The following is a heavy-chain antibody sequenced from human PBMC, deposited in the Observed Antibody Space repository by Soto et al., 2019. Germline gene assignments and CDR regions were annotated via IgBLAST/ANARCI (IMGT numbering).Heavy chain of an antibody. D-gene: IGHD3-22*01. CDR1: GFTFSSYS. V-gene: IGHV3-21*01. Sequence: EVQLVESGGGLVKPGGSLRLSCAASGFTFSSYSMNWVRQAPGKGLEWVSSISSSSSYIYYADSVKGRFTISRDNAKNSLYLQMNSLRAEDTAVYYCARDPTIIVVVHNDAFDIWGQGTMVTVSS. CDR2: ISSSSSYI. J-gene: IGHJ3*02. CDR3: ARDPTIIVVVHNDAFDI.